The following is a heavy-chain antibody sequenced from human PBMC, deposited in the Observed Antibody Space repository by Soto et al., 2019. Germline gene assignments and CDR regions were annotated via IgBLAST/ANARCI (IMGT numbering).Heavy chain of an antibody. J-gene: IGHJ6*03. V-gene: IGHV3-23*01. D-gene: IGHD3-3*01. CDR3: ATHGGPSYSYYMDV. Sequence: EVQLLESGGGLVQPGGSLRLSCAASGFTFSNYAMTWVRQAPGKGLEWVSVIRGSGDVTYYADSVQGRFAISRDNSKNTLYLQMNSLRDEDTAIYYCATHGGPSYSYYMDVWGKGTTVTVSS. CDR2: IRGSGDVT. CDR1: GFTFSNYA.